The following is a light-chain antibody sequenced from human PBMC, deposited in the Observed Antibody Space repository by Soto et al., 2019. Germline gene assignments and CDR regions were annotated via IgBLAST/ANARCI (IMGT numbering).Light chain of an antibody. CDR3: QQYNNWPWT. CDR1: QSVSNN. CDR2: GAS. Sequence: EIVSSQSPGTLSLSQGERATLSCGASQSVSNNYLAWYQQKPGQAPRLLIYGASNRATGIPDRFSGSGSGTDFTLTISSLQSEDSAVYYCQQYNNWPWTVGQGTKVDIK. V-gene: IGKV3D-15*01. J-gene: IGKJ1*01.